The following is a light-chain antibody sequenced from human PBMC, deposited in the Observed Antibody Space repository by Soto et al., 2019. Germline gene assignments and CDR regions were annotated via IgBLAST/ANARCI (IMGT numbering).Light chain of an antibody. CDR2: GAS. J-gene: IGKJ2*01. CDR3: QQYNNWHPIT. Sequence: EIVMTQSPATLSVSPGERATLSCRASQSVSSNLAWYQQKPGKAPRLLIYGASTMATGIPARFSGSGSGTEFTFTISSLQSADFAVYYCQQYNNWHPITFGQGTKLEIK. V-gene: IGKV3-15*01. CDR1: QSVSSN.